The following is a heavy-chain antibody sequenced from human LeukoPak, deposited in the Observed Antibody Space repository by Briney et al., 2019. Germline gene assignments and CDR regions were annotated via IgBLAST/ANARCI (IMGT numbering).Heavy chain of an antibody. Sequence: GGSLRLSCVASGFTFSTYDMQWVRQAPGKGLEWVSGINRSGRTYYTDSVKGRFTISRDNSKSTLYLEMNSLGAEDTAVYYCAQGGYFAFDFWGQGTMVTVSS. J-gene: IGHJ3*01. CDR3: AQGGYFAFDF. CDR2: INRSGRT. D-gene: IGHD2-2*03. V-gene: IGHV3-23*01. CDR1: GFTFSTYD.